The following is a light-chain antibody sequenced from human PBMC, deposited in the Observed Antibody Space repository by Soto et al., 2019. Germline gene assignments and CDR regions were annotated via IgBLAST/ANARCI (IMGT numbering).Light chain of an antibody. CDR1: QSVNSY. J-gene: IGKJ1*01. CDR2: GVS. Sequence: EIVLTQSPGTLSLSPGERATLSCRASQSVNSYLAWYQQKPGQAPRLLIYGVSTRATGIPARFSGSGSGTEFTLTISSLQSEDFAVYYCQQYNNWWTFGQGTKVDI. V-gene: IGKV3-15*01. CDR3: QQYNNWWT.